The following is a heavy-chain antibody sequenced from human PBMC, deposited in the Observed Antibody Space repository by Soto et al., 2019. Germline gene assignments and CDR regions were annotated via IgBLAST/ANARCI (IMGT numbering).Heavy chain of an antibody. CDR2: ISYDGSNK. Sequence: GGSLRLSCAASGFTFSSYAMHWVRQAPGKGLEWVAVISYDGSNKYYADSVKGRFTISRDNSKNTLYLQMNSLRAEDTAVYYCARDHHWDTAMVTRLYYYYGMDVWGQGTTVTVSS. J-gene: IGHJ6*02. D-gene: IGHD5-18*01. CDR1: GFTFSSYA. CDR3: ARDHHWDTAMVTRLYYYYGMDV. V-gene: IGHV3-30-3*01.